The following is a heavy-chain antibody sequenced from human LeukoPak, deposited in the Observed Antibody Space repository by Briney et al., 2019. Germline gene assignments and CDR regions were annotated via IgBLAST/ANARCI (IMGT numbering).Heavy chain of an antibody. J-gene: IGHJ6*02. Sequence: PGGSLRLSCAASGFTFSSYSMNWVRQAPGKGLEWVSYISSSSSTIYYADSVKGRFTISRDNAKNSLYLQMNSLRAEDTAVYYCARDSFLGGAYYYYGMDVWGQGTTVTVSS. CDR3: ARDSFLGGAYYYYGMDV. V-gene: IGHV3-48*04. CDR1: GFTFSSYS. CDR2: ISSSSSTI. D-gene: IGHD3-10*01.